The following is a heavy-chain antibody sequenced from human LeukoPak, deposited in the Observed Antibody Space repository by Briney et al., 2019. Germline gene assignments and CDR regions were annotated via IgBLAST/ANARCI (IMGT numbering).Heavy chain of an antibody. Sequence: RGSLRLSCAASGFTFSSYWMDWVRQAPGKGLGWVSRINSDGSSITYADSVKGRFTISRDNAKNTLYLQMNSLRVEDTAVYYCAREGRVSGYDFDCWGQGTLVTVSS. D-gene: IGHD5-12*01. CDR1: GFTFSSYW. J-gene: IGHJ4*02. V-gene: IGHV3-74*03. CDR2: INSDGSSI. CDR3: AREGRVSGYDFDC.